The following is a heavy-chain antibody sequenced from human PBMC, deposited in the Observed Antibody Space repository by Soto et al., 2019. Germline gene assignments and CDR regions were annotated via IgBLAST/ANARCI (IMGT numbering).Heavy chain of an antibody. Sequence: AGSLTLSCASSVFIFRNYAMGCARHWPGSWLDWISFISNSGVTTNYADSVRGRFTVSRDNSKDTLYLHMTGLRVEDTAVYYCAKSFPAAGRQIWLDAWGHATLVIVSS. V-gene: IGHV3-23*01. D-gene: IGHD6-25*01. CDR3: AKSFPAAGRQIWLDA. CDR2: ISNSGVTT. J-gene: IGHJ5*01. CDR1: VFIFRNYA.